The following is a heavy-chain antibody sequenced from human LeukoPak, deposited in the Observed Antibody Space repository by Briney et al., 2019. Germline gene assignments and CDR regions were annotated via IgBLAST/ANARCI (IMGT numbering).Heavy chain of an antibody. CDR3: ARRFKYGGNSNMDY. J-gene: IGHJ4*02. CDR2: INSDGSST. Sequence: PGGSLRLSCAASGFTFSSYWMHWVRQAPGKGLEWVSRINSDGSSTIYAESVKGRLTISSDNAKNTLYLQMNSLTAEDTAVYYCARRFKYGGNSNMDYWGQGTLVTVSS. CDR1: GFTFSSYW. V-gene: IGHV3-74*01. D-gene: IGHD4-23*01.